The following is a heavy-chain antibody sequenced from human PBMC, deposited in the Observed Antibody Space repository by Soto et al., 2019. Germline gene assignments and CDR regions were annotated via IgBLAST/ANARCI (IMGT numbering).Heavy chain of an antibody. Sequence: ASVKVSCKASGYTFTSYDINWVRQATGQGLEWMGWMNPNSGNTGYAQKFQGRVTMTRNTSISTAYMELSSLRSEDTAVYYCARVWGYCSGGSCSHDAFDIWGQGTMVTVSS. CDR1: GYTFTSYD. V-gene: IGHV1-8*01. CDR2: MNPNSGNT. J-gene: IGHJ3*02. CDR3: ARVWGYCSGGSCSHDAFDI. D-gene: IGHD2-15*01.